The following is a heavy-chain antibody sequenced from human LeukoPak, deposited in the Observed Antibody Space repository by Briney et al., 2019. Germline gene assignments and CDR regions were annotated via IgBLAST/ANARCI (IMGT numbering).Heavy chain of an antibody. CDR2: IYRSVST. CDR3: AAYDYVRGSYRSLPDY. CDR1: GGSISSSNW. V-gene: IGHV4-4*02. J-gene: IGHJ4*02. Sequence: KPSGTLSLTCAVSGGSISSSNWWSWVRQPPGKGLEWIGEIYRSVSTNYNPSLKSRVTISVDKSKNQFSLKLSSVTAADTAVYYCAAYDYVRGSYRSLPDYWGQGTLVTVSS. D-gene: IGHD3-16*02.